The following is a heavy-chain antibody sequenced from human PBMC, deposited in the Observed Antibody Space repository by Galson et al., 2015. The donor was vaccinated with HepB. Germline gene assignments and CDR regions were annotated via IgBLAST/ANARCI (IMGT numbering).Heavy chain of an antibody. V-gene: IGHV6-1*01. D-gene: IGHD1-26*01. J-gene: IGHJ3*01. CDR2: TYYTSKWKN. CDR3: ARGQAYSGNPLDAFDF. Sequence: CAISGDSVSSNNAAWNWIRQSPSRGLEWLGRTYYTSKWKNDYAESVKSRISIKADTSKNQFSLELNSVTPEDTAIYYCARGQAYSGNPLDAFDFWGQGTVVTVSS. CDR1: GDSVSSNNAA.